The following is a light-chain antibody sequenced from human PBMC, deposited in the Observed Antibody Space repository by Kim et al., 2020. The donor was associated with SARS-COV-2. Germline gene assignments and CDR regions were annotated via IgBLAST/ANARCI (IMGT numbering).Light chain of an antibody. CDR1: SSNIGSNT. Sequence: RVTISCSGSSSNIGSNTVNWYQQRPGTAPKLLIYSNSQRPSGVPDRFSGSKSGTSASLAISGLQSEDEADYYCAAWDDSLNGHWVFGGGTKLTVL. V-gene: IGLV1-44*01. J-gene: IGLJ3*02. CDR2: SNS. CDR3: AAWDDSLNGHWV.